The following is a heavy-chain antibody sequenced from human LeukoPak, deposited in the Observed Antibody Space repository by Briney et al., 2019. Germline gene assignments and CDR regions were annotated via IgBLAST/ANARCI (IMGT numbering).Heavy chain of an antibody. J-gene: IGHJ4*02. Sequence: ASVKVSCKVSGYTLTDLSMHWVRQAPGKGLEWMGSSDSEDGETVYAQKVQGRVAMTEDTSTDTAFMELSSLKSEDTAVYYCATGGAKAYYYDGSGYPRGPYFDYWRQGTLVTVSS. CDR2: SDSEDGET. V-gene: IGHV1-24*01. CDR1: GYTLTDLS. D-gene: IGHD3-22*01. CDR3: ATGGAKAYYYDGSGYPRGPYFDY.